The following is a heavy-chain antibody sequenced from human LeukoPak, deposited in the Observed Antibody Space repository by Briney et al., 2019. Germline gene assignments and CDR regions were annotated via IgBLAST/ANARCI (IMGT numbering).Heavy chain of an antibody. V-gene: IGHV4-39*01. D-gene: IGHD2-15*01. CDR1: GGSISSSSYY. J-gene: IGHJ4*02. CDR2: IYYSGST. CDR3: ARQDCSGGSCYGDY. Sequence: KPSETLSLTCTVSGGSISSSSYYWGCIRQPPGKGLEWIGSIYYSGSTYYNPSLKSRVTISVDTSKNQFSLKLSSVTAADTAVYYCARQDCSGGSCYGDYWGQGTLVTVSS.